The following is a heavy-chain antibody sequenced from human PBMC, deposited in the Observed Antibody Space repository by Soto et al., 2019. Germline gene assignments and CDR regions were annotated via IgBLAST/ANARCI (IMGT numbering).Heavy chain of an antibody. CDR2: SSGSCGST. CDR3: AKALQLQAVSYYYYGIDV. D-gene: IGHD1-7*01. Sequence: PGGSVTLSCTSSVLTFSSYAMSWVRRAPGRGLEGVSASSGSCGSTYYVDSVKGRFTISTANSKNTLYLHMNRLRAEDTAVYYCAKALQLQAVSYYYYGIDVWGQGTPVTVSS. CDR1: VLTFSSYA. J-gene: IGHJ6*02. V-gene: IGHV3-23*01.